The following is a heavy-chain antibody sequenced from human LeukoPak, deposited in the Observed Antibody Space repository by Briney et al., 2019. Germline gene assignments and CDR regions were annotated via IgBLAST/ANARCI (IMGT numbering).Heavy chain of an antibody. CDR1: GFTFNNYA. CDR3: ANDFDH. CDR2: ISGSDDNT. Sequence: GGSLRLSCAASGFTFNNYAMSWVRQAPGKGLEWVSTISGSDDNTYYADSVKGRFTISRDISKYTLYLQMNSLRADDTALYYCANDFDHWGQGTLVTVSS. V-gene: IGHV3-23*01. J-gene: IGHJ4*02.